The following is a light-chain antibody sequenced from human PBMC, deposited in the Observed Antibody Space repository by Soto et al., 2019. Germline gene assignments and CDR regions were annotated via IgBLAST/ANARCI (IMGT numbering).Light chain of an antibody. J-gene: IGLJ3*02. Sequence: QSALTQPRSVSGSPGQSVTISCTGTSSDVGGYNYVSWYQQHPGKAPKLMIYDVSKRPSGVPDRFSGSKSGNTASLTISGHQAEDEADYYCCSYAGSSFWVFGGGTKVTVL. V-gene: IGLV2-11*01. CDR3: CSYAGSSFWV. CDR1: SSDVGGYNY. CDR2: DVS.